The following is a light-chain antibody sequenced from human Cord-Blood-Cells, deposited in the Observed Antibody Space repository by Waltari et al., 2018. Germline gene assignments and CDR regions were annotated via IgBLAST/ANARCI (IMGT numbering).Light chain of an antibody. J-gene: IGLJ2*01. V-gene: IGLV2-14*01. CDR3: SSYTSSSNVV. Sequence: QPASVSGSPGQSITISCTGTSSDVGGYNYVSWYQQHPGKAPKLMIYDVSKRPSGVSNRFSGSKSGNTASLTISGLQAEDEADYYCSSYTSSSNVVFGGGTKLTVL. CDR2: DVS. CDR1: SSDVGGYNY.